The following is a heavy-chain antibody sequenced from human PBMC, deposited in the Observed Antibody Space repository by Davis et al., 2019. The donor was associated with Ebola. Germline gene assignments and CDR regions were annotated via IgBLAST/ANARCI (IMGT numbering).Heavy chain of an antibody. J-gene: IGHJ3*02. CDR3: ARAHEVQGDLFAFDI. D-gene: IGHD3-10*01. Sequence: GESLKISCAASGFTFSNAWMNWVRQAPGKGLEWVGRIKSKTDGGTTDYAAPVKGRFTISRNDSKNTLYLQMNSLKTEDTAVYYCARAHEVQGDLFAFDIWGQGTMVTVSS. V-gene: IGHV3-15*07. CDR1: GFTFSNAW. CDR2: IKSKTDGGTT.